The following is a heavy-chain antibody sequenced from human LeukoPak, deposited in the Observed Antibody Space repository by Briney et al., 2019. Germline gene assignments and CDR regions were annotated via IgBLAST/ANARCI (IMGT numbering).Heavy chain of an antibody. CDR1: GFTFSRYW. D-gene: IGHD3-22*01. Sequence: GGSLRLSCAASGFTFSRYWMSWVRQAPGKGLEWVANMKEDGSEKYYVDSVKGRFTISRDNAKNSLFLQMNSLRAEDTAVYYCASAIVLRPGSLDYWGQGTLVTVSS. J-gene: IGHJ4*02. CDR3: ASAIVLRPGSLDY. CDR2: MKEDGSEK. V-gene: IGHV3-7*05.